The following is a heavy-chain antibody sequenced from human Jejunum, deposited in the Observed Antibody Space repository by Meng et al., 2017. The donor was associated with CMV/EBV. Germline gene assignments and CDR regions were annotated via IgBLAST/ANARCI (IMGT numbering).Heavy chain of an antibody. CDR3: ARDYYGSGRIHGTPN. V-gene: IGHV3-11*01. J-gene: IGHJ4*02. CDR1: GFTFSDYY. CDR2: ISGSGSTI. D-gene: IGHD3-10*01. Sequence: GFTFSDYYIGWIRQAPGKGLEWVSYISGSGSTIYYADSVKGRCTISRDNAKNSLYLQMNSLRAEDTAVYYCARDYYGSGRIHGTPNWGQGTLVTVSS.